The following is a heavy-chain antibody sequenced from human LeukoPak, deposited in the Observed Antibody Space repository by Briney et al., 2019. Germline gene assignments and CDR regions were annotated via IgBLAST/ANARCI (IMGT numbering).Heavy chain of an antibody. CDR1: GYSFGNYG. Sequence: ASVKVSCKNSGYSFGNYGVTWERQAPGQGLEWMGWISVHDGHTNYAEKFQDRVTMTADTSTNTAYMELTSLRSDDTAVYYCARYGCNSLACYEDYWGQGTLVTVSS. V-gene: IGHV1-18*01. CDR3: ARYGCNSLACYEDY. D-gene: IGHD2-15*01. CDR2: ISVHDGHT. J-gene: IGHJ4*02.